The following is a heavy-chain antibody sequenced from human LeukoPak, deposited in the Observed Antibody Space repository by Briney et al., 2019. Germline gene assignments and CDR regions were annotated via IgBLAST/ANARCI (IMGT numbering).Heavy chain of an antibody. CDR3: ARDRWSITMVRGVQNWFDP. CDR1: GYTFTSYG. CDR2: ISAYNGNT. D-gene: IGHD3-10*01. V-gene: IGHV1-18*01. Sequence: ASVKVSCKASGYTFTSYGISWVRQAPGQGLEWMGWISAYNGNTNYAQKLQGRVTMTTDTSTSTAYMELRSLRSDDTVVYYCARDRWSITMVRGVQNWFDPWGQGTLVTVSS. J-gene: IGHJ5*02.